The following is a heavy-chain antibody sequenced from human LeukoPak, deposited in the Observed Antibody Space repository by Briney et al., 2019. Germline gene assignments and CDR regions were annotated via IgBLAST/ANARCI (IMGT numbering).Heavy chain of an antibody. CDR1: GFTFSSYA. CDR2: ISYDGSNK. J-gene: IGHJ4*02. CDR3: AKPPYDSSGYYYYFDY. D-gene: IGHD3-22*01. Sequence: GGSLRLSCAASGFTFSSYAMHWVRQAPGKGLEWVAVISYDGSNKYYADSVKGRFTISRGNSKNTLYLQMNSLRAEDTAVYYCAKPPYDSSGYYYYFDYWGQGTLVTVSS. V-gene: IGHV3-30-3*02.